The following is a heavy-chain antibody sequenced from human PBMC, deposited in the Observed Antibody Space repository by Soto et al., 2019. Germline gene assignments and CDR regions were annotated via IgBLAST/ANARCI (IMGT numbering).Heavy chain of an antibody. J-gene: IGHJ4*02. CDR1: VGSFIGYY. CDR3: AKSPEWPNRYFDY. V-gene: IGHV4-34*01. Sequence: SESLSLTCAVYVGSFIGYYWSWIRQPPGKGLEWIGEINHSGSTNYNPSLKSRVTISVDTSKNQFSLKLSSVTAADTAVYYCAKSPEWPNRYFDYWGQGTLVTVSS. D-gene: IGHD3-3*01. CDR2: INHSGST.